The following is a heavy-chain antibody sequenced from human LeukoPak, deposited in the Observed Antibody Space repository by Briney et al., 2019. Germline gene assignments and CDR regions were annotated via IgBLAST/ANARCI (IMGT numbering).Heavy chain of an antibody. V-gene: IGHV3-21*01. D-gene: IGHD2-15*01. Sequence: GGSLRLSCAASGFTFSSYSMNWVRQAPGKGLEWVSSISSSSSYIYYADSVKGRFTISRDNAKKSLHLQMNSLRAEDTAVYYCARDSDIHCIGGRCTNFDYWGQGTLVTVSS. CDR1: GFTFSSYS. CDR2: ISSSSSYI. CDR3: ARDSDIHCIGGRCTNFDY. J-gene: IGHJ4*02.